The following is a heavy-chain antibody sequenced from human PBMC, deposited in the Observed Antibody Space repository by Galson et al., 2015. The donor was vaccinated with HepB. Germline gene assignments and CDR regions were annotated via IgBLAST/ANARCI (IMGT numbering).Heavy chain of an antibody. CDR1: GGTFSSYA. D-gene: IGHD2-2*01. CDR3: ARVRWGYCSSTSCYHYYYYYMDV. J-gene: IGHJ6*03. Sequence: SVKVSCKASGGTFSSYAISWVRQAPGQGLEWMGGIIPIFGTANYAQKFQGRVTITADESTSTAYMELSSLRSEDTAVYYCARVRWGYCSSTSCYHYYYYYMDVWGKGTTVTVSS. V-gene: IGHV1-69*13. CDR2: IIPIFGTA.